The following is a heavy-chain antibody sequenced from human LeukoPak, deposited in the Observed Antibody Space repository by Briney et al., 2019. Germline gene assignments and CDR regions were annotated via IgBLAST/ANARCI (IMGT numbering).Heavy chain of an antibody. V-gene: IGHV3-7*03. Sequence: GGSLRLSCTASGFTFSSYWMNWVRQAPGKGLEWVANIKQDGSEKYYVDSVKGRFTISRDRSKNTLFLQMNNLRDEDTAVYYCAREGPGSHYPNWLDPWGPGTLVTVSS. D-gene: IGHD3-10*01. CDR1: GFTFSSYW. CDR2: IKQDGSEK. CDR3: AREGPGSHYPNWLDP. J-gene: IGHJ5*02.